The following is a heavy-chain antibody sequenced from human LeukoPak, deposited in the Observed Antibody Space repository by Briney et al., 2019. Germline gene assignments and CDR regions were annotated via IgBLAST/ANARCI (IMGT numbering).Heavy chain of an antibody. Sequence: PGGSLRLSCAASGFTFSSYAMSWVRQAPGKGLEWVSAISGSGGSTYYADSVKGRFTISRDNSKNTLYLQMNSLRAEDTAVYYCAKDTVRYYYDSSGYYSAYDYWGQGTLVTVSS. CDR3: AKDTVRYYYDSSGYYSAYDY. D-gene: IGHD3-22*01. J-gene: IGHJ4*02. CDR1: GFTFSSYA. V-gene: IGHV3-23*01. CDR2: ISGSGGST.